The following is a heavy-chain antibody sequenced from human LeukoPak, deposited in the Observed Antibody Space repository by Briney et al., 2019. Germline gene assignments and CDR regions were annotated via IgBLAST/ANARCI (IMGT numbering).Heavy chain of an antibody. D-gene: IGHD5-18*01. J-gene: IGHJ4*02. V-gene: IGHV4-34*01. Sequence: SETLSLTCAVYGGSFSGYYWSWIRQPPGKGLEWIGEINYSGSTNYNPSLKSRVTISVDTSKNQFSLKLSSVTAADTAVYYCARVDTAMEIALYYFDYWGQGTLVTVSS. CDR2: INYSGST. CDR3: ARVDTAMEIALYYFDY. CDR1: GGSFSGYY.